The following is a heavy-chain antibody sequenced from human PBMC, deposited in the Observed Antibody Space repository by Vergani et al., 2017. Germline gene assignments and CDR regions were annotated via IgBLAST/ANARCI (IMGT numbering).Heavy chain of an antibody. V-gene: IGHV3-66*02. CDR3: ARERDYYDSSGYYLKYNWFDP. J-gene: IGHJ5*02. CDR2: IYSGGST. Sequence: EVQLVESGGGLVQPGGSLRLSCAASGFTVSSNYMSWVRQAPGKGLEWVSVIYSGGSTYYADSVKGRFTISRDNSKNTLYLQMNSLRAEDTAVYYCARERDYYDSSGYYLKYNWFDPWGQGTLVTVSS. D-gene: IGHD3-22*01. CDR1: GFTVSSNY.